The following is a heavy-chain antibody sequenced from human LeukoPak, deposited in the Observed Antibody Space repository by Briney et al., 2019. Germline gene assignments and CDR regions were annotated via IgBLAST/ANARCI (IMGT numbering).Heavy chain of an antibody. D-gene: IGHD6-19*01. Sequence: SETLSLTCTVFGGSISSSSYYWGWIRQPPGKGLEWIGSIYYSGSTYYNPSLKSRVTISVDTSKNQFSLKLSSVTAADTAVYYCAREEITRGIAVAGSRFDYWGQGTLVTVSS. CDR2: IYYSGST. J-gene: IGHJ4*02. CDR1: GGSISSSSYY. CDR3: AREEITRGIAVAGSRFDY. V-gene: IGHV4-39*07.